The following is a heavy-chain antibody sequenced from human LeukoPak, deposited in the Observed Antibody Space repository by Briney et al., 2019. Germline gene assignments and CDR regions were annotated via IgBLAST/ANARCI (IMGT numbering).Heavy chain of an antibody. V-gene: IGHV1-46*01. Sequence: ASVRVSCKASGYTFTIYYMHWVRQAPGQGVEWMGIINPSGGSTSYAQKFQGRVTMTRDMSTSTVYMELSSLRSEDTAVYYCARVPGIVGAADYWGQGTLVTVSS. CDR2: INPSGGST. CDR1: GYTFTIYY. J-gene: IGHJ4*02. CDR3: ARVPGIVGAADY. D-gene: IGHD1-26*01.